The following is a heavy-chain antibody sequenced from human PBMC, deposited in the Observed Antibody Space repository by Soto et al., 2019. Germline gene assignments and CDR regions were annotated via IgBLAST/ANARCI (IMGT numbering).Heavy chain of an antibody. Sequence: GGSLRLSCTTSGFNFGSFAMTWVRQAPGKGLEWVGFTRGRACSGTTEDAATVKVRFTISRDNTKSIAYLQMNSVKTEDTDVYSCNRGPDGVDMTRYYFAYWGQGSLVTVSS. CDR2: TRGRACSGTT. CDR3: NRGPDGVDMTRYYFAY. V-gene: IGHV3-49*04. J-gene: IGHJ4*02. CDR1: GFNFGSFA. D-gene: IGHD2-15*01.